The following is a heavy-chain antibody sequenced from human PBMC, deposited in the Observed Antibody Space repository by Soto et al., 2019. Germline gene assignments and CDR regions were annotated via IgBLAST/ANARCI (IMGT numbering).Heavy chain of an antibody. Sequence: QVQLVQSGAEVKKPGASVTVSCKASGYTFTDYTMHWVRQAPGQRLEWMGWINAGNANTKYSQKFQARVTITRDTSARTVYMEMRSLKSEDTALYFCARWWYYNGMDVWGQGTTVTVSS. J-gene: IGHJ6*02. CDR1: GYTFTDYT. CDR2: INAGNANT. V-gene: IGHV1-3*01. CDR3: ARWWYYNGMDV. D-gene: IGHD2-15*01.